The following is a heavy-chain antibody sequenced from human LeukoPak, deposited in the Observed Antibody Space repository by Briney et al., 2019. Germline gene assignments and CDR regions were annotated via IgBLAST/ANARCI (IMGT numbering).Heavy chain of an antibody. V-gene: IGHV4-39*01. D-gene: IGHD2-2*01. Sequence: PSETLSLTCTVSGGSISSSSYYWGWIRQPPGKGLGWIGSIYYSGSTYYNPSLKSRITISVDTSKNQFSLKLSSVTAADTAVYYCARLEIQRYCSSTSCVGDYWGQGTLVTVSS. CDR3: ARLEIQRYCSSTSCVGDY. CDR1: GGSISSSSYY. CDR2: IYYSGST. J-gene: IGHJ4*02.